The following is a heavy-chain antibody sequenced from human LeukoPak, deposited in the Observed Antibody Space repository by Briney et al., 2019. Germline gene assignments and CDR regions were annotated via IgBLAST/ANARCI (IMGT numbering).Heavy chain of an antibody. J-gene: IGHJ5*02. D-gene: IGHD6-13*01. CDR1: GGSFSGYY. V-gene: IGHV4-34*01. Sequence: SETLSLTCAVYGGSFSGYYWSWIRQPPGKGLEWIGEINHSGSTNYNPSLKSRVTISVDTSKNQFSLKLSSVTAADTAVYYCARLRSSSWGLGEARFDPWGQGTLVTVSS. CDR3: ARLRSSSWGLGEARFDP. CDR2: INHSGST.